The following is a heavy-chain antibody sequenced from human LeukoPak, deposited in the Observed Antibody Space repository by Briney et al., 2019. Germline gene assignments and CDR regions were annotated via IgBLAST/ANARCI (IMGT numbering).Heavy chain of an antibody. V-gene: IGHV1-46*01. CDR3: ARRTYYYGSGSYYKAGYYYGMDV. J-gene: IGHJ6*02. CDR2: IYPRDGST. D-gene: IGHD3-10*01. CDR1: GYTFTSNY. Sequence: GAPVKVSCKASGYTFTSNYIHWVRQAPGQGLEWMGMIYPRDGSTSYAQKFQGRVTMTRNTSISTAYMELSSLRSEDTAVYYCARRTYYYGSGSYYKAGYYYGMDVWGQGTTVTVSS.